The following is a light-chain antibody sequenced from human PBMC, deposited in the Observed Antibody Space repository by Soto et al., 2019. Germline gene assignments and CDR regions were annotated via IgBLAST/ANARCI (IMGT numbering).Light chain of an antibody. CDR2: KAS. V-gene: IGKV1-5*03. Sequence: DIQMTQSPSTLSGSVGDRVTITCRASQTISSWLAWYQQKPGKAPKLLIYKASTLKSGVPSRFSGSGSGTEFTLTISSLQPDDFATYYCQQYNSYSWTFGQGTRLEI. J-gene: IGKJ5*01. CDR3: QQYNSYSWT. CDR1: QTISSW.